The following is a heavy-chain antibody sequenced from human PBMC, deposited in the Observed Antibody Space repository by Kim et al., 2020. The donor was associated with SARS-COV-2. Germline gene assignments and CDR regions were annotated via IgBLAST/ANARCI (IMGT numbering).Heavy chain of an antibody. CDR3: ARVGCSSTVCYTRGMDV. CDR1: GGSIINYY. V-gene: IGHV4-4*07. D-gene: IGHD2-2*02. CDR2: IYTSGDT. Sequence: SETLSLTCTVSGGSIINYYWSWIRQPAGKGLEWIGRIYTSGDTNYSPSLKSRVTISIDTSKNQFSLNLSSVTAADTAVYFCARVGCSSTVCYTRGMDVWGQGTTVTVSS. J-gene: IGHJ6*02.